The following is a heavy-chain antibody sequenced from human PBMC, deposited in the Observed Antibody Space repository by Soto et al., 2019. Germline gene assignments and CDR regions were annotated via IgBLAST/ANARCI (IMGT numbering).Heavy chain of an antibody. CDR2: IIPVLGVG. CDR3: AREAGYTYGYVFDY. V-gene: IGHV1-69*01. Sequence: QVQLVQSGAEVKKPGSSVRVSCKASGGTFGNHAISWVRQAPGQGLEWLRGIIPVLGVGDNAQNFQGRVTITADASTSTAYLELSSLRSEDTALYYCAREAGYTYGYVFDYWGQGTLVTVSS. D-gene: IGHD5-18*01. J-gene: IGHJ4*02. CDR1: GGTFGNHA.